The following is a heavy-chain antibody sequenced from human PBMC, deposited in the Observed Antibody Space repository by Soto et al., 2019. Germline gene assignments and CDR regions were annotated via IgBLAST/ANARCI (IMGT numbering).Heavy chain of an antibody. J-gene: IGHJ4*02. CDR2: ISYDGSNK. CDR1: GFTFSSYA. D-gene: IGHD6-19*01. CDR3: ARDWVAGDY. Sequence: GGSLRLSCAASGFTFSSYAMHWVRQAPGEGLEWVAVISYDGSNKYYADSVKGRFTISRDNSKNTLYLQMNSLRAEDTAVYYCARDWVAGDYWGQGTLVTAPQ. V-gene: IGHV3-30-3*01.